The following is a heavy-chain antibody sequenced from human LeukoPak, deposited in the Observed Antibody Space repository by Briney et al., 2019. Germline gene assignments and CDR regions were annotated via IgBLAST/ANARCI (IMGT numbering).Heavy chain of an antibody. CDR3: ARDSAGWGVRAFDI. CDR1: GYTFTGYY. D-gene: IGHD3-16*01. CDR2: INPNSGGT. J-gene: IGHJ3*02. Sequence: EASVKVSCKASGYTFTGYYMHWVRQAPGQGLEWMGWINPNSGGTNYAQKFQGRVTMTRDTSISTAYMELSRLRSDDTAVYYCARDSAGWGVRAFDIWGQGTMVTVSS. V-gene: IGHV1-2*02.